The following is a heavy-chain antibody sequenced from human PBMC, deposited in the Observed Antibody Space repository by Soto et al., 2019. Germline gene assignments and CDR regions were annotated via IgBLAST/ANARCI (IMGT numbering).Heavy chain of an antibody. D-gene: IGHD1-20*01. Sequence: GGSLRLSCAASGFTFSSYAMHWVRQAPGKGLEYVSAISSNGGSTYYANSVKGRFTISRDNPKNTLYLQMGSLRAEDMAVYYCARKITGTTWDAFDIWGQGTMVTVSS. CDR3: ARKITGTTWDAFDI. J-gene: IGHJ3*02. CDR2: ISSNGGST. V-gene: IGHV3-64*01. CDR1: GFTFSSYA.